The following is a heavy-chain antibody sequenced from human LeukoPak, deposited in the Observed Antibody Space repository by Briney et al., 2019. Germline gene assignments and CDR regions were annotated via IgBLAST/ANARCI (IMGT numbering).Heavy chain of an antibody. V-gene: IGHV3-30-3*01. CDR2: ISYGGSNK. CDR1: GFTFSSYA. J-gene: IGHJ5*02. CDR3: ARDPFGVDYH. Sequence: PGGSLRLSCAASGFTFSSYAMHWVRQAPGKGLEWVAVISYGGSNKYYADSVKGRFTISRDNSKNTLYLQMNSLRAEDTAVYYCARDPFGVDYHWGQGTLVTVSS. D-gene: IGHD3-16*01.